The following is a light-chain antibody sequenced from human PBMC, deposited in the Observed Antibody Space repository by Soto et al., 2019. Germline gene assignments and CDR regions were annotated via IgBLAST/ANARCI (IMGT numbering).Light chain of an antibody. V-gene: IGLV2-14*01. CDR3: SSYRSGSTPYV. J-gene: IGLJ1*01. CDR1: SSDVGGYNY. CDR2: EVS. Sequence: QSALTQPASVSGSPGQSITISCTGTSSDVGGYNYVSWYQQHPGKDPKVMIYEVSNRPSGVSNRFSGSKSGNTASLTISGLQAEDEADYSCSSYRSGSTPYVFGTGTKLTVL.